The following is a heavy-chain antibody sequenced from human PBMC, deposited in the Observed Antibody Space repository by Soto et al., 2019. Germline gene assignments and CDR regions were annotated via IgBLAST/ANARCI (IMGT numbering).Heavy chain of an antibody. Sequence: GGSLRLSCAASGFTVSSFWMSWVRQAPGKGLEWVANIKTDGSETHYVDSVKGRFTISRDNPKTSLFLQMNSLRVEDTAVYFCTSDRYPRFYHGSGSYPYSWGQGTQVTVSS. CDR2: IKTDGSET. J-gene: IGHJ5*02. D-gene: IGHD3-10*01. V-gene: IGHV3-7*03. CDR3: TSDRYPRFYHGSGSYPYS. CDR1: GFTVSSFW.